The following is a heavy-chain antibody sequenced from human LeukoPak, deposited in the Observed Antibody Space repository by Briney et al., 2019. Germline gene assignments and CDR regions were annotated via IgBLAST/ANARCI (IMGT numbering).Heavy chain of an antibody. V-gene: IGHV4-4*02. CDR1: GGSISSSNW. CDR3: ARDSPWIPEPPYSSSWAPFDY. J-gene: IGHJ4*02. Sequence: SETLSLTCAVSGGSISSSNWWSWVRQPPGKGLEWIGEIYHSGSTNYNPSLKSRVTISVDKSKNQFSLKLSSVTAADTAVYYCARDSPWIPEPPYSSSWAPFDYWGQGTLVTVSS. CDR2: IYHSGST. D-gene: IGHD6-13*01.